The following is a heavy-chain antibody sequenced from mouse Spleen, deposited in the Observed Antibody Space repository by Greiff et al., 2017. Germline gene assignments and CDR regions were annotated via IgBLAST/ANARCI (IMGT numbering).Heavy chain of an antibody. CDR1: GFTFSDYY. D-gene: IGHD2-3*01. CDR3: ARDDDGYTY. V-gene: IGHV5-16*01. CDR2: INYDGSST. Sequence: DVKLVESEGGLVQPGSSMKLSCTASGFTFSDYYMAWVRQVPEKGLEWVANINYDGSSTYYLDSLKSRFIISRDNAKNILYLQMSSLKSEDTATYYCARDDDGYTYWGQGTTLTVSS. J-gene: IGHJ2*01.